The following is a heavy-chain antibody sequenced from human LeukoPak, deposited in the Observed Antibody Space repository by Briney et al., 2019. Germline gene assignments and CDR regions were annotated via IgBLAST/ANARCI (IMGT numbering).Heavy chain of an antibody. D-gene: IGHD1-26*01. CDR1: GGSISSSSYY. J-gene: IGHJ4*02. CDR2: IYYSGST. CDR3: AREWELVGPEY. Sequence: SETLSLTCTVSGGSISSSSYYWGWIRQPPGKGLEWIGSIYYSGSTYYNPSLKSRVTISVDTSKNQFSLKLSSVTAADTAVYYCAREWELVGPEYWGQGTLVTVSS. V-gene: IGHV4-39*02.